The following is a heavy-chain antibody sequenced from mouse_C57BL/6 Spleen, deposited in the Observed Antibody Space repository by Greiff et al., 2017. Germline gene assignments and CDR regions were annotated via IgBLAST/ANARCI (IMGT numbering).Heavy chain of an antibody. CDR2: IRSKSNNYAT. CDR3: VRGGYFDY. J-gene: IGHJ2*01. Sequence: DVMLVESGGGLVQPKGSLKLSCAASGFSFNTYAMNWVRQAPGKGLEWVARIRSKSNNYATYYADSVKDRFTISRDDSESMLYLKMNNLKTEDTARYYCVRGGYFDYWGQGTTLTVSS. CDR1: GFSFNTYA. V-gene: IGHV10-1*01.